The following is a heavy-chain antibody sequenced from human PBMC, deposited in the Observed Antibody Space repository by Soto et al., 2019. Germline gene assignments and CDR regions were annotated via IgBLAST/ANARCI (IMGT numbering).Heavy chain of an antibody. J-gene: IGHJ3*02. D-gene: IGHD6-13*01. CDR1: GFTFSSYG. Sequence: QVQLVESGGGVVQPGRSLRLSCAASGFTFSSYGMHWVRQAPGKGLEWVAVIWYDGSNKYYADSVKGRFTISRDNSKNTLYLQMNSLRAEDTAVYYCAREEWAAANAFDIWGQGTMVTVSS. CDR3: AREEWAAANAFDI. V-gene: IGHV3-33*01. CDR2: IWYDGSNK.